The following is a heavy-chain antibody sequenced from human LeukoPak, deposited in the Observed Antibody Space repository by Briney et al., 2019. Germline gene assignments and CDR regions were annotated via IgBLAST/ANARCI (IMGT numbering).Heavy chain of an antibody. CDR2: ISGSGGST. CDR3: AKDLGYCSSFSCPFDY. J-gene: IGHJ4*02. D-gene: IGHD2-2*01. V-gene: IGHV3-23*01. Sequence: GGSLRLSCAVSGFSFSSYTMSWVRQAPGKGLEWVSAISGSGGSTYYADCVKGRFTISRDNSKNTLFLQMNSLRAEDTAVYYCAKDLGYCSSFSCPFDYWGQGTLITVSS. CDR1: GFSFSSYT.